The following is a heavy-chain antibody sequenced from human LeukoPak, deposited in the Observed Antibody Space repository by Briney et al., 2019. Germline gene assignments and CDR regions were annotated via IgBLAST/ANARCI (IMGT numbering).Heavy chain of an antibody. V-gene: IGHV3-73*01. CDR3: AKKSKQWLVRGYFDY. D-gene: IGHD6-19*01. CDR2: IRSRTSGYAT. J-gene: IGHJ4*02. Sequence: PGGSLRLSCAASGFSFSEAAIHWVRQASGKGLEWVGRIRSRTSGYATAYGGSVNGRFRISRDDSKNTAYLQMNSLRAEDTAVYYCAKKSKQWLVRGYFDYWGQGTLVTVSS. CDR1: GFSFSEAA.